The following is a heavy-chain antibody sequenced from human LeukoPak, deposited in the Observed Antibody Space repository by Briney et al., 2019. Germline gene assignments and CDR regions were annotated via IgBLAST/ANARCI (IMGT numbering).Heavy chain of an antibody. V-gene: IGHV1-2*02. CDR3: AILGYCSSTSCPTYYYYGMDV. J-gene: IGHJ6*02. D-gene: IGHD2-2*01. Sequence: GASVKVSCKASGYTFTGYYMHWVRQAPGQGLEWMGWINPNSGGTNYAQKFQGRVTMTRDTSISTAYMELSRLRSDDTAVYYCAILGYCSSTSCPTYYYYGMDVWGQGTTVTVSS. CDR1: GYTFTGYY. CDR2: INPNSGGT.